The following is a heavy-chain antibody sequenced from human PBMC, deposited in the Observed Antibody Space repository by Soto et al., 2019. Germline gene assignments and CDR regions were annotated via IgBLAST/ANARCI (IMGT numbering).Heavy chain of an antibody. J-gene: IGHJ4*02. Sequence: SEALSLTCTVSGGSISSGGYYWSWIRQHPGKGLEWIGYIYYSGSTYYNPSLKSRVTISVDTSKNQFSLKLSSVTAADTAVYYCARETFDSSGFFDYWGQGTLVTVSS. V-gene: IGHV4-31*03. CDR1: GGSISSGGYY. CDR2: IYYSGST. CDR3: ARETFDSSGFFDY. D-gene: IGHD3-22*01.